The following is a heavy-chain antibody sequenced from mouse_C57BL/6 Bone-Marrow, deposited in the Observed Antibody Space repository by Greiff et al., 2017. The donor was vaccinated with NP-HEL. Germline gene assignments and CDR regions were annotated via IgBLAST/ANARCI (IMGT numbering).Heavy chain of an antibody. D-gene: IGHD2-3*01. CDR3: ARCDGPFDY. CDR2: IDPSDSYT. Sequence: QVQLKQSGAELVKPGASVKLSCKASGYTFTSYWMQWVKQRPGQGLEWIGEIDPSDSYTNYNQKFKGKATLTVDTSSSTAYMQLSSLTSEDSAVYYCARCDGPFDYWGQGTTLTVSS. CDR1: GYTFTSYW. J-gene: IGHJ2*01. V-gene: IGHV1-50*01.